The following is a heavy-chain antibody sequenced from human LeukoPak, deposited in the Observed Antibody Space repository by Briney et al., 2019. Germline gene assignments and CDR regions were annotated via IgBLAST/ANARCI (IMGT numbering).Heavy chain of an antibody. Sequence: GGSLRLSCAASGFTFSSYSMNWVRQAPGKGLEWVSSISSSSSYIYYADSVKGRFTISRDNAKNSLYLQMNSLRAEDTAVYYCARAGYYYYGSGSSAYFDYWGQGTLVTVSS. CDR1: GFTFSSYS. D-gene: IGHD3-10*01. J-gene: IGHJ4*02. V-gene: IGHV3-21*01. CDR2: ISSSSSYI. CDR3: ARAGYYYYGSGSSAYFDY.